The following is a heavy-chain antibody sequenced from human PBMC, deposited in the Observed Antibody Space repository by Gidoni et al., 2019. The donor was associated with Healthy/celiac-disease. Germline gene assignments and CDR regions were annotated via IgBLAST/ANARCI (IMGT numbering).Heavy chain of an antibody. CDR1: GFTFSSYG. CDR2: IWYDGSNK. Sequence: QVQLVESGGGVVQPGRSLRLSCAASGFTFSSYGMHWVRQAPGKGLEWVAVIWYDGSNKYYADSVKGRFTISRDNSKNTLYLQMNSLRAEDTAVYYCAKPRMPYGDYHFDYWGQGTLVTVSS. CDR3: AKPRMPYGDYHFDY. V-gene: IGHV3-33*06. D-gene: IGHD4-17*01. J-gene: IGHJ4*02.